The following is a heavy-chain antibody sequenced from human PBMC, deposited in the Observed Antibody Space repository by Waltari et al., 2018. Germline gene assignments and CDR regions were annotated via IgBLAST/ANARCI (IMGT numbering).Heavy chain of an antibody. D-gene: IGHD4-17*01. CDR2: IYHGGTT. CDR3: ARVPSNYGDHVLFDY. J-gene: IGHJ4*02. V-gene: IGHV4-38-2*02. CDR1: GYSINSGYY. Sequence: QVQLQESGPGLVRPSETLSLTCTVSGYSINSGYYWGWIRQPPGKGLEWIGTIYHGGTTHYGPSLKGRVTMSVDTSKNQFSLTLSSVTAADTAVYYCARVPSNYGDHVLFDYWGQGTLVTVSS.